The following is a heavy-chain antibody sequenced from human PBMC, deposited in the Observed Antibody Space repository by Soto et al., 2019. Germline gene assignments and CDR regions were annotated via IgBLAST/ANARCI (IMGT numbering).Heavy chain of an antibody. CDR1: GGSISSGGYS. D-gene: IGHD4-4*01. V-gene: IGHV4-30-2*01. J-gene: IGHJ4*01. CDR2: IYHSPST. CDR3: ANSKRGQPGIFDY. Sequence: TLSLTCAVSGGSISSGGYSWSWIRPPPGKGLEWIGYIYHSPSTYYNPSLQSRPTTSIHRSKNQFTPKLRSVTAADTAVYYWANSKRGQPGIFDYWRQRPLVPVSS.